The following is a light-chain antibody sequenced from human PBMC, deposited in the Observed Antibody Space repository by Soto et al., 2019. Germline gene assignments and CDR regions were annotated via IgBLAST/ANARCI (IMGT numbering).Light chain of an antibody. Sequence: QSALTQPASVSGSPGQSITISCTGTSSDVGGYNYVSWYQQHPGKAPKLMIYEVSNRPSGVSNPFSGSKSGNTASLTISGLQAEVAADYSCSSYPSSSTRVFGGGTKLTVL. CDR1: SSDVGGYNY. CDR3: SSYPSSSTRV. V-gene: IGLV2-14*01. J-gene: IGLJ3*02. CDR2: EVS.